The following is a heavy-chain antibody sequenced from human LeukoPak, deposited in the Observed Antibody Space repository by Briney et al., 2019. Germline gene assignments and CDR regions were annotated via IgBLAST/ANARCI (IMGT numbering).Heavy chain of an antibody. Sequence: PSETLSLTCAVYGGSFSGYYWGWIRQPPGKGLEWIGSFYYSGSTYYNPSLKSRVTISVDTSKNQFSLKLSSVTAADTAVYYCARQRAYYYDSSGPSDAFDIWGQGTMVTVSS. D-gene: IGHD3-22*01. J-gene: IGHJ3*02. CDR3: ARQRAYYYDSSGPSDAFDI. CDR1: GGSFSGYY. CDR2: FYYSGST. V-gene: IGHV4-39*01.